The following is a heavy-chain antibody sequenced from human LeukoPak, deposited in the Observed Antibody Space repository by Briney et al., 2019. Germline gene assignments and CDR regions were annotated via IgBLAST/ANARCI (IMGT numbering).Heavy chain of an antibody. V-gene: IGHV4-61*02. J-gene: IGHJ6*03. CDR2: IYTSGST. Sequence: PSETLSLTCTVSGGSINSGSYYWSWIRQPAGKGLEWIGRIYTSGSTSYNPSLKSRVTISVDTSKNQFSLKLSSVTAADTAVYYCARGNDDILTGSPYYYYMDVWGKGTTVTISS. D-gene: IGHD3-9*01. CDR1: GGSINSGSYY. CDR3: ARGNDDILTGSPYYYYMDV.